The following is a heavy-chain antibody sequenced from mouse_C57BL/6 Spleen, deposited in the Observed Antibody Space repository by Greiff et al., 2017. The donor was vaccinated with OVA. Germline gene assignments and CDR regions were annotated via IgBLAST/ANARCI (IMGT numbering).Heavy chain of an antibody. CDR3: ASLNWVGYYFDY. V-gene: IGHV1-55*01. J-gene: IGHJ2*01. Sequence: QVHVKQPGAELVKPGASVKMSCKASGYTFTSYWITWVKQRPGQGLEWIGDIYPGSGSTHYHEKFTSKATLTVDTSSSTTYMQRSSLTSEDAAVYYCASLNWVGYYFDYWGQGTTLTVSS. CDR1: GYTFTSYW. D-gene: IGHD4-1*01. CDR2: IYPGSGST.